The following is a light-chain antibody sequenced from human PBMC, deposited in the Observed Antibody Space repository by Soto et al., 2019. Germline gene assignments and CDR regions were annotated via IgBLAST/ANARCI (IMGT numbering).Light chain of an antibody. CDR2: EVS. V-gene: IGLV2-14*01. Sequence: QSVLTQPASVSGSPGQSITISCTGTSSDVGGYNYVSWYQQLPGKAPKLMIYEVSNRPSGVSNRFSGSKSGNTASLTISGLQAEDEADYYCSSYTITHIPVIFGGGTQLTVL. CDR3: SSYTITHIPVI. CDR1: SSDVGGYNY. J-gene: IGLJ7*01.